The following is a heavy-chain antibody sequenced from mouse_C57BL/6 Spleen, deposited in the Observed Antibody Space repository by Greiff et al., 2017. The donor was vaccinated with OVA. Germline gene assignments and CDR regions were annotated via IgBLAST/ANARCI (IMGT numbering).Heavy chain of an antibody. CDR2: ISSGSCTI. CDR3: ARRCENGPYAMDY. CDR1: GFTFSDYG. J-gene: IGHJ4*01. Sequence: EVKLMESGGGLVKPGGSLKLSCAASGFTFSDYGMHWVRQAPEQGLEWVAYISSGSCTIYYAATVKGRFTISSDNAKHTLFLQMTSLRSEDAAMYYCARRCENGPYAMDYWGQGTSVTVSS. D-gene: IGHD1-1*02. V-gene: IGHV5-17*01.